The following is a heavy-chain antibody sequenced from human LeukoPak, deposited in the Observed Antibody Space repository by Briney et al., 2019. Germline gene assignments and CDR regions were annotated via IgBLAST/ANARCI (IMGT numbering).Heavy chain of an antibody. Sequence: GGSLRLSCAASGFTFSDYYMSWIRPAPGKGLEWVSYISSSSSYTNYADSVKGRFTISRDNAKNSLYLQMNSLRAEDTAVYYCARDPGAAAGYNWFDPWGQGTLVTVSS. D-gene: IGHD6-13*01. V-gene: IGHV3-11*06. CDR1: GFTFSDYY. CDR2: ISSSSSYT. J-gene: IGHJ5*02. CDR3: ARDPGAAAGYNWFDP.